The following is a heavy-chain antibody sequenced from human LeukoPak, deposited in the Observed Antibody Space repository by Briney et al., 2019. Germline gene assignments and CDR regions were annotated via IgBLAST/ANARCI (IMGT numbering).Heavy chain of an antibody. V-gene: IGHV3-21*01. CDR3: ARDLFSGDSSGYYYLAFDY. CDR2: ISSSSYI. J-gene: IGHJ4*02. CDR1: GFTFSSYW. Sequence: GGSLRLSCAASGFTFSSYWMRWVRQAPGKGLEWVSSISSSSYIYYADSVKGRFTISRDNAKNSLYLQMNSLRAEDTAVYYCARDLFSGDSSGYYYLAFDYWGQGTLVTVSS. D-gene: IGHD3-22*01.